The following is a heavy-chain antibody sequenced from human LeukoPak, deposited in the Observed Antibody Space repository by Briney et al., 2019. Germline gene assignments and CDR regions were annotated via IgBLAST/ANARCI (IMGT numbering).Heavy chain of an antibody. D-gene: IGHD5-12*01. Sequence: SVKVSCKASGGTFSSYAISWVRQAPGQGLEWMGGIIPIFGTANYAQKFQGRVTITADESTSTAYMELSSLRSEDTAVYYCATERYSGYDTSYWGQGTLVTVSS. CDR3: ATERYSGYDTSY. V-gene: IGHV1-69*13. CDR2: IIPIFGTA. CDR1: GGTFSSYA. J-gene: IGHJ4*02.